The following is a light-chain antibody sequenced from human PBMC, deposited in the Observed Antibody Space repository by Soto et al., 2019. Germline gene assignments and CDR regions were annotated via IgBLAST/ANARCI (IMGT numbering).Light chain of an antibody. CDR1: QSVSSSY. CDR3: QQYGSSPWK. CDR2: GAS. Sequence: EIVLTQSPGTLSLSPGERATLSCRASQSVSSSYLAWYQQKPVQAPRLPIYGASSRATGIPDRFSVSGSGADFTVTISRLAPEDFAVDYCQQYGSSPWKFGQGTKVVIK. V-gene: IGKV3-20*01. J-gene: IGKJ1*01.